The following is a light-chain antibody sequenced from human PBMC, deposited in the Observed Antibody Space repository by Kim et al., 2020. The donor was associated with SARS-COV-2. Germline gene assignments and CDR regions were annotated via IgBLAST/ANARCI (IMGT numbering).Light chain of an antibody. V-gene: IGKV3-15*01. Sequence: EIVMTQSPATLSLSLGERATLSCRASQSVSTSLAWYQQRPGQAPRVLIYEASTRATGVPARFSGSGSGTEFTLTISSLESEDFAVYYCQQYDNWPQLSFGGGTKLEI. CDR1: QSVSTS. CDR2: EAS. CDR3: QQYDNWPQLS. J-gene: IGKJ4*01.